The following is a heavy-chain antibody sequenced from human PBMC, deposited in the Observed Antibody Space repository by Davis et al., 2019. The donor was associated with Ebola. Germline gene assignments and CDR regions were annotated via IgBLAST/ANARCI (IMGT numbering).Heavy chain of an antibody. Sequence: GESLKISCAASGFTFSSYWMSWVRQAPGKGLEWVANIKQDGSEKYYVDSVKGRFTISRDNAKNSLYLQMNSLRAEDTAVYYCARDPTEWLLLYGYFDLWGRGTLVTVSS. CDR1: GFTFSSYW. V-gene: IGHV3-7*03. D-gene: IGHD3-22*01. CDR3: ARDPTEWLLLYGYFDL. CDR2: IKQDGSEK. J-gene: IGHJ2*01.